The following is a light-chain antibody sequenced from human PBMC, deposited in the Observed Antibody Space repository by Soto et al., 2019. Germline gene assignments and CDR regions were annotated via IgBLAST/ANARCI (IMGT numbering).Light chain of an antibody. V-gene: IGKV1-39*01. CDR1: QSISSY. CDR3: QQSYSTPRT. CDR2: AAS. Sequence: DIQMTQSPSSLSASVGDRVTITCRASQSISSYLNWYQQKPGKAPKLLIYAASSLQSGVPSRFSGSGSGTDFTLTISSLQPEDFATYYCQQSYSTPRTFDQGTKVDIK. J-gene: IGKJ1*01.